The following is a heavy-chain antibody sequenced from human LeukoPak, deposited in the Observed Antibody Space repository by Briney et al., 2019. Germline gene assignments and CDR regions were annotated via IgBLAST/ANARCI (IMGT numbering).Heavy chain of an antibody. V-gene: IGHV3-23*01. CDR2: ISVRADST. J-gene: IGHJ4*02. Sequence: GESLRLSCVASGFIFSSYAMTWVRQTPGKGLEWVSGISVRADSTYYADSVKGRFTISRDNSKNTIYLQMNSLRADDTAVYYCAKLTVATFRSLFDSWGQGTLVAVSS. D-gene: IGHD5-12*01. CDR1: GFIFSSYA. CDR3: AKLTVATFRSLFDS.